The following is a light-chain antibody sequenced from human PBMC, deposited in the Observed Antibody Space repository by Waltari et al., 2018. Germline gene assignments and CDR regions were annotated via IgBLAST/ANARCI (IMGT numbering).Light chain of an antibody. V-gene: IGLV2-14*01. J-gene: IGLJ1*01. Sequence: QSALTQPASVSGSPGQSITISCTGPSNDVGGYGNVSWYQQYPGRAHKLIIYEVSYRPSGISTRFSGSKSGNTASLTISGLQADDEADYYCSSHTSTVPHVFGTGTRVTV. CDR2: EVS. CDR3: SSHTSTVPHV. CDR1: SNDVGGYGN.